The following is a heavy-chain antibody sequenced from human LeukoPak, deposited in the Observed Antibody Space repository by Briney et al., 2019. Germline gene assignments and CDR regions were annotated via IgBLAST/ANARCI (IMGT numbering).Heavy chain of an antibody. D-gene: IGHD6-6*01. CDR3: ARHRYSSSPFDY. J-gene: IGHJ4*02. CDR1: GGSISSYH. CDR2: VYTSGST. Sequence: SETLSLTCTVSGGSISSYHWSWIRQPAGKGLEWIGRVYTSGSTNYNPSLKSRVTMSVATSKNQFSLKLNSVTAADTAVYYCARHRYSSSPFDYWGQGTLVTVSS. V-gene: IGHV4-4*07.